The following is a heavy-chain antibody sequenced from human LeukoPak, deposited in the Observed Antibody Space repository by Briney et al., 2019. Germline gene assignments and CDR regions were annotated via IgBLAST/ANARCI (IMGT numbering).Heavy chain of an antibody. CDR2: IIPIFGTA. V-gene: IGHV1-69*05. J-gene: IGHJ6*03. CDR1: GATFSSYA. CDR3: ARGVDFNYYMDV. D-gene: IGHD3-3*01. Sequence: GASVKLSCKASGATFSSYAISWVRQAPGQGLEWMGGIIPIFGTANYAQKFQGRVTITTDKSTTTAYMDLSSLRSEDTAVYYCARGVDFNYYMDVWGKGTTVTVSS.